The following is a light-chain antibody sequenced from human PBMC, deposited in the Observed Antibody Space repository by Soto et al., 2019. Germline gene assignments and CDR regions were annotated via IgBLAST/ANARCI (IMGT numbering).Light chain of an antibody. V-gene: IGKV3-15*01. CDR1: QSVSSD. CDR2: SAS. Sequence: EIVMTQSPATLSVSPGDRATISCRASQSVSSDLAWYHQKPGQAPRLLIYSASSRATGIPARFSGSGSGTEFTLTINSLQSEDFAVYYCQQYNNWPRTFGQGTKVDI. J-gene: IGKJ1*01. CDR3: QQYNNWPRT.